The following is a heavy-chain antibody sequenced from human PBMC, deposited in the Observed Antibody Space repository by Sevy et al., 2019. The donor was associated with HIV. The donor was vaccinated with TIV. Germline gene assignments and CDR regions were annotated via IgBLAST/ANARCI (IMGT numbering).Heavy chain of an antibody. CDR2: ISRSSSTI. D-gene: IGHD6-19*01. V-gene: IGHV3-48*01. CDR3: ARSPPYSSGWYGIDY. J-gene: IGHJ4*02. CDR1: GXXFSSYS. Sequence: GGSLRLSCAASGXXFSSYSMNWVRQAPGKGLEWVSYISRSSSTIYYVDSVKGRFTISRDNAKNSLYLQMNSLRAEDTAVYYCARSPPYSSGWYGIDYWGQGTLVTVSS.